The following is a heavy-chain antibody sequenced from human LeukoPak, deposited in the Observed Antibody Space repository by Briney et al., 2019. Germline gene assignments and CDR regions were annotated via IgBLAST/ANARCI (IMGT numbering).Heavy chain of an antibody. CDR3: AKDIGVGSCNGCLFDY. D-gene: IGHD2-15*01. J-gene: IGHJ4*02. CDR1: GFTFDDYT. V-gene: IGHV3-43*01. CDR2: ISWDGSST. Sequence: GGSLRLSCAASGFTFDDYTMHWVRQTPGKGLEWVSLISWDGSSTYYADSMKGRFTISRDNSKNSLYLQMNSLRTEDTALYYCAKDIGVGSCNGCLFDYWGQGTLVTVSP.